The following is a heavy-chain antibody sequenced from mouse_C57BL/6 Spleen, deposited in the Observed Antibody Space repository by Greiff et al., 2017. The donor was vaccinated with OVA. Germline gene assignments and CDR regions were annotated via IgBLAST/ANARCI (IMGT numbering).Heavy chain of an antibody. Sequence: QVQLQQPGAELVKPGASVKMSCKASGYTFTSYWITWVKQRPGQGLEWIGDIYPGSGSTNYNEKFKSKATLTVATSSSTAYMQLSSLTSEDSAVYYCARGYYGSRGWFAYWGQGTLVTVSA. CDR2: IYPGSGST. CDR1: GYTFTSYW. V-gene: IGHV1-55*01. D-gene: IGHD1-1*01. J-gene: IGHJ3*01. CDR3: ARGYYGSRGWFAY.